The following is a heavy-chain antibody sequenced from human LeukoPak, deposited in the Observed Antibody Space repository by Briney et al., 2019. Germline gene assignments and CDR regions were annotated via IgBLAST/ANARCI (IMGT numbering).Heavy chain of an antibody. CDR2: INHSGST. D-gene: IGHD6-13*01. CDR3: ARGVRSNCLDY. J-gene: IGHJ4*02. V-gene: IGHV4-34*01. CDR1: GESVSGYY. Sequence: SETLSLTCAVYGESVSGYYWNWIRQPPGKGLEWIGEINHSGSTNYNPSLKSRVTISVDTSRNQFSLKLRSVTAADTAVYYCARGVRSNCLDYWGQGTLVTVSS.